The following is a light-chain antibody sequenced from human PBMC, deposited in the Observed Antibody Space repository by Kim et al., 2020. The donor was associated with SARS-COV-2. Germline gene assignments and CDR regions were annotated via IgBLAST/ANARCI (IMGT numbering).Light chain of an antibody. CDR2: YDS. J-gene: IGLJ3*02. V-gene: IGLV3-21*04. CDR3: QVWDSRGV. CDR1: NIGSKS. Sequence: VSVAPGKTVRITCGGNNIGSKSVHWYQQKPGQAPVLVIYYDSDRPSGIPERFSGSNSGNTATLTISRVEAGDEADYYCQVWDSRGVFGGGTKLTVL.